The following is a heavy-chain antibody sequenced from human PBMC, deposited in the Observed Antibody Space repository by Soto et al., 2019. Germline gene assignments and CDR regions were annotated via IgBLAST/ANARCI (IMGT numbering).Heavy chain of an antibody. D-gene: IGHD3-3*01. Sequence: ASVKVSCKASGYTFTSYAMHWVRQAPGQRLEWMGWINAGNGNTKYSQKFQGRVTITRDTSASTAYMELSSLRSEDTAVYYCAREKGVPNGFGPWGQGTLVTVSS. CDR2: INAGNGNT. J-gene: IGHJ5*02. CDR3: AREKGVPNGFGP. CDR1: GYTFTSYA. V-gene: IGHV1-3*01.